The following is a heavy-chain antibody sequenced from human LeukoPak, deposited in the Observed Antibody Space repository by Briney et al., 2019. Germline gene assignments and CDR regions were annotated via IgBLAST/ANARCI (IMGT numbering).Heavy chain of an antibody. CDR2: ISSSSSTI. D-gene: IGHD6-6*01. CDR3: ARDQEQLVPYYYYYMDV. J-gene: IGHJ6*03. V-gene: IGHV3-48*04. CDR1: GFTFSSYS. Sequence: PGGSLRLSCEASGFTFSSYSMNWVRQAPGKGLEWVSYISSSSSTIYYADSVKGRFTISRGNAKNSLYLQMNSLRAEDTAVYYCARDQEQLVPYYYYYMDVWGKGTTVTVSS.